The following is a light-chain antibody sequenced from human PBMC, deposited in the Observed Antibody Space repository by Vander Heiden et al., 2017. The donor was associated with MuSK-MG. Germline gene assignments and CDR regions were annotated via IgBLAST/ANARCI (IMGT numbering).Light chain of an antibody. V-gene: IGLV1-44*01. CDR3: AAWDDNLNGLV. CDR2: SDN. CDR1: TSNIGSNT. Sequence: QSVLTQPPSASGTPGQRVTISCSGTTSNIGSNTVNWYQLVPGTDPKLLMNSDNQRPSGVPDRFSASKSGTSASLAISGPQSEDEADYYCAAWDDNLNGLVFGGGTKLTVL. J-gene: IGLJ3*02.